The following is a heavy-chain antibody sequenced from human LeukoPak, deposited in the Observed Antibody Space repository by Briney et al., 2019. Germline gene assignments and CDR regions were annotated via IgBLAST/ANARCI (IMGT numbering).Heavy chain of an antibody. Sequence: ASVKVSCKASGYTFTSYDINWVRQATGQGLEWMGWMNPNSGNTGYAQKFQGRVTITRNTSISTAYMELSSLRSEDTAVYYCARDPMVRGVMLGAFDIWGQGTMVTVSS. CDR3: ARDPMVRGVMLGAFDI. J-gene: IGHJ3*02. CDR1: GYTFTSYD. CDR2: MNPNSGNT. V-gene: IGHV1-8*03. D-gene: IGHD3-10*01.